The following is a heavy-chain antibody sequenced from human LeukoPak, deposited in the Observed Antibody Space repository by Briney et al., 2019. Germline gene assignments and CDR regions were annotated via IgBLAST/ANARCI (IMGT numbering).Heavy chain of an antibody. CDR1: GFTFSSYA. Sequence: PGGSLRLSCAASGFTFSSYAMGWVRQAPGKGLEWVAVISGAGSSAYYADSVEGRFTISRDNSKNTLDLQMNSLRAEDTAVYYCAKDFSGGYYYFDYWGQGTLVTVSS. J-gene: IGHJ4*02. CDR2: ISGAGSSA. D-gene: IGHD3-22*01. V-gene: IGHV3-23*01. CDR3: AKDFSGGYYYFDY.